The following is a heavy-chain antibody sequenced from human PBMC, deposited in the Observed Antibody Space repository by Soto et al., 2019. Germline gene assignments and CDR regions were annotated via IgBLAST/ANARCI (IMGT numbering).Heavy chain of an antibody. Sequence: QVQLVESGGGVVQPGRSLRLSGAASGFTFSSYGMHWVRQAPGKGLEWVAVISYDGSNKYYADSVKGRFTISRDNSKNTLYLQMNSLRAEDTAVYYCAKDGSGSSWYASDYYYYYGMDVWGQGTTVTVSS. CDR3: AKDGSGSSWYASDYYYYYGMDV. D-gene: IGHD6-13*01. CDR1: GFTFSSYG. J-gene: IGHJ6*02. V-gene: IGHV3-30*18. CDR2: ISYDGSNK.